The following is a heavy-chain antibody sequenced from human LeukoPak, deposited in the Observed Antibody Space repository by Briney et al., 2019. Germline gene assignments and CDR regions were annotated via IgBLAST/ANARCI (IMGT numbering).Heavy chain of an antibody. V-gene: IGHV4-34*01. J-gene: IGHJ4*02. CDR3: ARGGGVDILAGFQY. CDR2: INHSGST. D-gene: IGHD3-9*01. CDR1: GGSFSGYY. Sequence: SETLSLTCAVYGGSFSGYYWSWIRQPPGKGLEWIGEINHSGSTNSNPSLKSRVTISVDTSKNQFSLQLNSVTAADTAVYYCARGGGVDILAGFQYWGQGTLVTVSS.